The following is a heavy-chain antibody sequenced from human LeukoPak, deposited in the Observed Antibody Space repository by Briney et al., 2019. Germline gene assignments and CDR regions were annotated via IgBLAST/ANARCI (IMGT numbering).Heavy chain of an antibody. CDR3: ARRRNVVTGYWYFDL. V-gene: IGHV4-59*08. D-gene: IGHD5-24*01. J-gene: IGHJ2*01. Sequence: PSETLSLTCSVSGGSISTYYWSWIRQPPEKGLEWIGYIYYTGSTNYNPSLKSRVTISVDTSKNQFSLKLSSVTAADTAVYYCARRRNVVTGYWYFDLWGRGTLVTVSS. CDR2: IYYTGST. CDR1: GGSISTYY.